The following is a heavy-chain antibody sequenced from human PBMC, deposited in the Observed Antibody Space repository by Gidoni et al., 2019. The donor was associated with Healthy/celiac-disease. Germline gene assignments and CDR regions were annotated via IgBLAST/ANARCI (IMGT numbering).Heavy chain of an antibody. V-gene: IGHV4-59*01. CDR1: GGSISSYY. J-gene: IGHJ5*02. D-gene: IGHD3-3*01. CDR3: ASGLSGYPRSPFDP. Sequence: QVPLQGSGPGPAKPPEALSPTCTVSGGSISSYYWGWIRQPPGKGLVLLGYIYYSGSSNYNPSLKSRVTISVDTSKTQYLLKLSSVTAAAAAVYCCASGLSGYPRSPFDPWGQGTLVTVSS. CDR2: IYYSGSS.